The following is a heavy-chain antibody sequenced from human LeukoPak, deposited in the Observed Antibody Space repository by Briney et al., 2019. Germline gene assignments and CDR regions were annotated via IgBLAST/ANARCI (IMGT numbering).Heavy chain of an antibody. CDR1: GYTFTSYY. CDR2: INPNSGGT. Sequence: GASVKVSCKASGYTFTSYYMHWVRQAPGQGLEWMGWINPNSGGTNYAQKFQGRVTMTRDTSISTAYMELSSLRSEDTAVYYCARDRPANTAMARGLYYYYYYMDVWGKGTTVTVSS. CDR3: ARDRPANTAMARGLYYYYYYMDV. D-gene: IGHD5-18*01. V-gene: IGHV1-2*02. J-gene: IGHJ6*03.